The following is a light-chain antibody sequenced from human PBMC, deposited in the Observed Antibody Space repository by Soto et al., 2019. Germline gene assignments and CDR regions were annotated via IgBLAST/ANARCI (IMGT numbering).Light chain of an antibody. CDR1: SSNVGSYKR. Sequence: QSVLTQPPSVSGSPGQSVTISCTGTSSNVGSYKRVAWYQQSPGTAPKLIIYEVSNRPSGAADRFSGSKSGNTASLTISGLQAEDEADYYCSSYTSSSTFVLGTGTKVTVL. V-gene: IGLV2-18*02. CDR3: SSYTSSSTFV. J-gene: IGLJ1*01. CDR2: EVS.